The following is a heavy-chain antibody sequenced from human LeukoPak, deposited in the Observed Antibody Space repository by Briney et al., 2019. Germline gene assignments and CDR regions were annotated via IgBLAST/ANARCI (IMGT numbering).Heavy chain of an antibody. D-gene: IGHD6-13*01. CDR1: GFTFSSYE. CDR2: ISNIGDII. CDR3: AKDATAVVGTVYMDV. J-gene: IGHJ6*03. Sequence: GGSLRLSCAASGFTFSSYEMNWVRQAPGKGLEWISHISNIGDIIHYADSVEGRFTISRDNAKNSLYLQMNSPRAEDTAVYYCAKDATAVVGTVYMDVWGKGTTVTISS. V-gene: IGHV3-48*03.